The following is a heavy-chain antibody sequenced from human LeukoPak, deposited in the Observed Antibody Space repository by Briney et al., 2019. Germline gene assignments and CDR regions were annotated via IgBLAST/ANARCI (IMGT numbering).Heavy chain of an antibody. J-gene: IGHJ4*02. Sequence: PGGSLRLSCAASGFTFSDYYMTWIRQAPGKGLEWVSHISSGGRTIYYADSAKGRFTISRDNAKNSLYLQMNSLRAEDTAVYYCARTGTYYYDTWGQGTLVTVSS. D-gene: IGHD3-22*01. CDR3: ARTGTYYYDT. V-gene: IGHV3-11*01. CDR2: ISSGGRTI. CDR1: GFTFSDYY.